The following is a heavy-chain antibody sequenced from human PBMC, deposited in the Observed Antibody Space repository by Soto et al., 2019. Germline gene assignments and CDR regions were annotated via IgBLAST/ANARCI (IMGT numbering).Heavy chain of an antibody. V-gene: IGHV3-66*01. D-gene: IGHD6-13*01. CDR2: IYSAGST. CDR1: GFTVSTNY. J-gene: IGHJ3*02. Sequence: GGSLRLSCAASGFTVSTNYMSWVRQAPGKGLEWVSVIYSAGSTYYADSVKGRFTISRDNSKNTLYLQMNSLRAEDTVVYYCARVLSYSSTWYGAFDIWGQGTMVTVSS. CDR3: ARVLSYSSTWYGAFDI.